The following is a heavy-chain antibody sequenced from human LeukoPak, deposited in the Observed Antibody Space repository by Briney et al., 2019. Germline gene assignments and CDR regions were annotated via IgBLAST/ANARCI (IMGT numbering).Heavy chain of an antibody. D-gene: IGHD6-19*01. CDR3: ARVAIAVAGSLHFDY. CDR1: GGSISSYY. CDR2: IYYSGST. Sequence: SETLSLTCTVSGGSISSYYWSWIRQPPGKGLEWIGYIYYSGSTNYNPSLKSRVTISVDTSKNQFSLKLSSVTAADTAVYYCARVAIAVAGSLHFDYWGQGTLVTVSS. J-gene: IGHJ4*02. V-gene: IGHV4-59*08.